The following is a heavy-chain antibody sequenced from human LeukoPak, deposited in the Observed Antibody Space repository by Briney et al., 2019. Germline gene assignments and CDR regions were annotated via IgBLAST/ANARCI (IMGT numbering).Heavy chain of an antibody. D-gene: IGHD6-19*01. CDR1: GYTFTSYG. CDR2: ISAYNGNT. J-gene: IGHJ3*02. Sequence: GASVKVSCKASGYTFTSYGISWVRQAPGQGLEWMGWISAYNGNTNYAQKLQGRVTMTTDTSTSTAYMELRSLRSDDTAVYYCARDGAPRWLVQRAFDIWGQGTMVTVSS. CDR3: ARDGAPRWLVQRAFDI. V-gene: IGHV1-18*01.